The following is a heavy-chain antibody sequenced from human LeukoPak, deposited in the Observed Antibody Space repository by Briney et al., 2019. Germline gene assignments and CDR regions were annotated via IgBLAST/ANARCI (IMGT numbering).Heavy chain of an antibody. Sequence: ASVKVSCKASGYTFTGYYMHWVRQAPGQGLEWMGWINPNSGGTNYAQKFQGRVTMTRDTSISTAYMELSRLRSDDTAVYYCARTLWFWELSNWFDPWGQGTLVTVSS. CDR3: ARTLWFWELSNWFDP. CDR2: INPNSGGT. D-gene: IGHD3-10*01. V-gene: IGHV1-2*02. J-gene: IGHJ5*02. CDR1: GYTFTGYY.